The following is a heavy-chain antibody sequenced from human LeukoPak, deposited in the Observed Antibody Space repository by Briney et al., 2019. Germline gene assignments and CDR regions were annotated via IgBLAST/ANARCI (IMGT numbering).Heavy chain of an antibody. V-gene: IGHV1-2*02. CDR3: ARMPLSYYDILTGYYGVLDY. Sequence: GASVKVSCKASGYTFTGYYMHWVRQAPGQGLEWMGWINPNSGGTNYAQKFQGRVTMTRDTSISTAYMELSRLRSDDTAVYYCARMPLSYYDILTGYYGVLDYWGQGTLVTVSS. CDR2: INPNSGGT. CDR1: GYTFTGYY. D-gene: IGHD3-9*01. J-gene: IGHJ4*02.